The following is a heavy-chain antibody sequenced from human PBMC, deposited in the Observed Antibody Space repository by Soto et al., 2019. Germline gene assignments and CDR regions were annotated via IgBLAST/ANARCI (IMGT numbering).Heavy chain of an antibody. J-gene: IGHJ4*02. CDR1: GFTFSSYG. V-gene: IGHV3-30*18. CDR3: AKDGTAMIVVVPSS. Sequence: AGGSLRLSCAASGFTFSSYGMHWVRQAPGKGLEWVAVISYDGSNKYYADSVKGRFTISRDNSKNTLYLQMNSLRAEDTAVYYCAKDGTAMIVVVPSSWGQGTLVTVSS. CDR2: ISYDGSNK. D-gene: IGHD3-22*01.